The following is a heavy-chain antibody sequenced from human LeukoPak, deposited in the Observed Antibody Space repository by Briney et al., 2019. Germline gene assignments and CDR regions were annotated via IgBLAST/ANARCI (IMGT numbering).Heavy chain of an antibody. J-gene: IGHJ6*04. CDR2: TYYRSKWYN. D-gene: IGHD3-16*02. Sequence: SQTLSLTCAISGDSVSSNSAAWNWIRQSPSRGLEWLGRTYYRSKWYNDYAVSVKSRITINPDTSKNQFSLQLNSVTPEDTAVYYCARTMITFGGVIVGLYGTDVWGKGTTVTVSS. CDR3: ARTMITFGGVIVGLYGTDV. V-gene: IGHV6-1*01. CDR1: GDSVSSNSAA.